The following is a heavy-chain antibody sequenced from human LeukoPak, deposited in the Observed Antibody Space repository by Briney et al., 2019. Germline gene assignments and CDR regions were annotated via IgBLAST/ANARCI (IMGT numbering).Heavy chain of an antibody. CDR3: AKGVGWFPS. Sequence: GGSLRLSCVVSGITVSSNYMSWVRQAPGKGLEWVSVISDSGSETSYADSVKGRFTISRDNSKNTLYLQINSLRAEDTAIYYCAKGVGWFPSWGQGTLVIVSS. J-gene: IGHJ5*02. D-gene: IGHD3-10*01. CDR2: ISDSGSET. V-gene: IGHV3-23*01. CDR1: GITVSSNY.